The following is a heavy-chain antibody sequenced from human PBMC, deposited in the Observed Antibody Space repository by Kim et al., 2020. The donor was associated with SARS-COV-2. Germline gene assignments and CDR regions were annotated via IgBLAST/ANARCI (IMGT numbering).Heavy chain of an antibody. Sequence: SETLSLTCAVYGGSFSGYYWSWIRQPPGKGLEWIGEINHSGSTNYNPSLKSRVTISVDTSKNQFSLKLSSVTAADTAVYYCARGMDSSSWYFNRLYYYGMDVWGQGTTVTVSS. CDR2: INHSGST. D-gene: IGHD6-13*01. CDR3: ARGMDSSSWYFNRLYYYGMDV. J-gene: IGHJ6*02. CDR1: GGSFSGYY. V-gene: IGHV4-34*01.